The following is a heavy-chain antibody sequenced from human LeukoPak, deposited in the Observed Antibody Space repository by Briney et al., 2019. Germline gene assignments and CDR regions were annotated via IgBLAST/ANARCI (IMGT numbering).Heavy chain of an antibody. CDR3: ARVGRPRIAARLVDY. CDR1: GFTFSSYS. V-gene: IGHV3-21*01. J-gene: IGHJ4*02. D-gene: IGHD6-6*01. CDR2: ISSSSSYI. Sequence: GGSLRLSCAASGFTFSSYSMNWVRQAPGKGLEWVSSISSSSSYIYYADSVKGRFTTSRDNAKNSLYLQMNSLRAEDTAVYYCARVGRPRIAARLVDYWGQGTLVTVSS.